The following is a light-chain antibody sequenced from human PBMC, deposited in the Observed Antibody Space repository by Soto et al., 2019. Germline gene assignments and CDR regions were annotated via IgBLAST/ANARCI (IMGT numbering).Light chain of an antibody. CDR3: QQYSSLPLT. V-gene: IGKV1-5*01. Sequence: GDRITITCRASQSISSWLAWYQQKPGKAPNFLIYDASSLESGVPSRFSGSGAGTEFTLTISSLQPDDSATYYCQQYSSLPLTFGQGTKLEIK. J-gene: IGKJ2*01. CDR2: DAS. CDR1: QSISSW.